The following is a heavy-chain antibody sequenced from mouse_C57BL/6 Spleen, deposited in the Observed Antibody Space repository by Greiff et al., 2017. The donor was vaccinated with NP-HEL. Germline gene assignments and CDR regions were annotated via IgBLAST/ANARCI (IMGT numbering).Heavy chain of an antibody. V-gene: IGHV1-15*01. Sequence: QVQLQQSGAELVRPGASVTLSCKASGYTFTDYEMHWVKQTPVHGLEWIGAIDPETGGTAYNQKFKGKAILTADKSSSTAYMELHSLTSEDSAVYYCTRSDFYGNYVEAMDYWGQGTSVTVSS. CDR1: GYTFTDYE. D-gene: IGHD2-1*01. CDR2: IDPETGGT. CDR3: TRSDFYGNYVEAMDY. J-gene: IGHJ4*01.